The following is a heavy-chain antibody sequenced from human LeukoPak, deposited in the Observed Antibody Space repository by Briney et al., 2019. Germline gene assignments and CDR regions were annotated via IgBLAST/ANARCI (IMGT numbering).Heavy chain of an antibody. Sequence: PGGSLRLSCAASGFTFSSYWMSWVRQAPGKGLEWVANIKQDGSEKYYVDSVKGRFTISRDNAKNSLYLQMNSLRAEDTAVYYCAKDSAFSSSWPYYFDYWGQGTLVTVSS. V-gene: IGHV3-7*01. CDR3: AKDSAFSSSWPYYFDY. D-gene: IGHD6-13*01. CDR2: IKQDGSEK. J-gene: IGHJ4*02. CDR1: GFTFSSYW.